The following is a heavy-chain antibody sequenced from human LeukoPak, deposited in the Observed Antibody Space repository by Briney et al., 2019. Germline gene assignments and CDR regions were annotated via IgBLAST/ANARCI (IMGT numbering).Heavy chain of an antibody. J-gene: IGHJ4*02. CDR3: ATFPDYEPIDN. Sequence: SETLSLTCVFSGESFSGYYWSWIRQPPGKGLEWIGDTNHRGGTSYNPSLKSRLSISIDTSKNQFSLILDSVTAADTAVYFCATFPDYEPIDNWGQGTLVTVSS. CDR2: TNHRGGT. D-gene: IGHD3-16*01. CDR1: GESFSGYY. V-gene: IGHV4-34*01.